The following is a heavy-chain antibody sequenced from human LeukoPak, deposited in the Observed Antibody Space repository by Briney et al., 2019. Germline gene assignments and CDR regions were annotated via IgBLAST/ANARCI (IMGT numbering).Heavy chain of an antibody. V-gene: IGHV4-34*01. J-gene: IGHJ4*02. D-gene: IGHD3-3*01. CDR2: INHSGST. CDR3: ARVVSAPRYDFWSGYYNGYYFDY. Sequence: TTSETLSLTCAVYGGSFSGYYWSWIRQPPGKGLEWIGEINHSGSTNYNPTLKSRVTISVDTSKNQFSLKLSSVTAADTAVYYCARVVSAPRYDFWSGYYNGYYFDYWGQGTLVTVSS. CDR1: GGSFSGYY.